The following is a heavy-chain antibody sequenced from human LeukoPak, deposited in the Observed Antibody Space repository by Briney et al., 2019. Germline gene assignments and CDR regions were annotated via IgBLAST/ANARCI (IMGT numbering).Heavy chain of an antibody. CDR2: VYYTGST. CDR1: GGPITAYY. V-gene: IGHV4-59*01. J-gene: IGHJ4*02. D-gene: IGHD3-10*01. Sequence: PSETLSLTCTISGGPITAYYWSWIRQPPGKGLEWIGYVYYTGSTNYNPSLNSRLTISLDTSKNQFSLRLTSVTAADTAVYYCATGQILFGSHHWGLRTLVTVSS. CDR3: ATGQILFGSHH.